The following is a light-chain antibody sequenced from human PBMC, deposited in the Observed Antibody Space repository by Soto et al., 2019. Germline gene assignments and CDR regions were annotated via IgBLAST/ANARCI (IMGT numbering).Light chain of an antibody. Sequence: EVVLTQSPATLSLSPGERATLSCRASQSVSNYLAWYQQKPGQAPRLLIYDASNRATGIPVRFSGRGSGTDFTLTISSLEPEDFAVYYCQQRTNWIFTFGPGTRVDIK. CDR2: DAS. CDR3: QQRTNWIFT. J-gene: IGKJ3*01. V-gene: IGKV3-11*01. CDR1: QSVSNY.